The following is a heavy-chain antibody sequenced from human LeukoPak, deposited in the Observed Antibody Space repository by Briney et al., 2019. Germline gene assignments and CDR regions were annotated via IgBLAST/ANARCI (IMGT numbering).Heavy chain of an antibody. CDR2: ISGSGGST. CDR3: AKGVGTNKGGYYFDS. CDR1: GFAFSTFA. Sequence: GGSLRLSCAASGFAFSTFAMSWVRQAPGKGLDWVSSISGSGGSTYYADSVKGRFTISRDSSKNTLYVQMNSLRAEDTAVYYRAKGVGTNKGGYYFDSWGQGTPVTVSS. D-gene: IGHD1-26*01. J-gene: IGHJ4*02. V-gene: IGHV3-23*01.